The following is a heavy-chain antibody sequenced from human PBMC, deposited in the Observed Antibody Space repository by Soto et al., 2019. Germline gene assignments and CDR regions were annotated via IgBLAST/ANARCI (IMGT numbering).Heavy chain of an antibody. J-gene: IGHJ6*02. Sequence: PGGSLRLSCAASGFTFSSYGMHWVRQAPGKGLEWVAVISYDGSNKYYADSVKGRFTTSRDNSKNTLYLQMNSLRAEDTAVYYCAKDSYNDFWSGYSYYYYGMDVWGQGTTVTVSS. D-gene: IGHD3-3*01. CDR1: GFTFSSYG. V-gene: IGHV3-30*18. CDR3: AKDSYNDFWSGYSYYYYGMDV. CDR2: ISYDGSNK.